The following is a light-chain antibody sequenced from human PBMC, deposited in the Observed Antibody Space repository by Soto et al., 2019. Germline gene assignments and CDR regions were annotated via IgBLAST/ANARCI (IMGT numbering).Light chain of an antibody. CDR1: QSVSSD. Sequence: EIVMTQSPATLSVSPGERATLSCRASQSVSSDLAWYHQKPGQAPRLLIYGASTRATGIPARFSGSGSGTEFTLTINSLQSEDFAVYYCQQYNNWPRTFGQGTRREIK. J-gene: IGKJ5*01. CDR3: QQYNNWPRT. CDR2: GAS. V-gene: IGKV3-15*01.